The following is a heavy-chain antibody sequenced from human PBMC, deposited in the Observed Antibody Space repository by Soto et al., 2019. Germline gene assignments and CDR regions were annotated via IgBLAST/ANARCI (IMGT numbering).Heavy chain of an antibody. Sequence: QVQLRESGPGLVKPSETLSLTCTVSGGSISSYYWSWIRQPPGKGLEWIGYIYYSGSTNYNPPLKSRVTISVDTSKNQFSLKLSSVTAADTAVYYCARRYGSAIDYWGQGTLVTVSS. CDR1: GGSISSYY. J-gene: IGHJ4*02. D-gene: IGHD1-26*01. CDR2: IYYSGST. CDR3: ARRYGSAIDY. V-gene: IGHV4-59*08.